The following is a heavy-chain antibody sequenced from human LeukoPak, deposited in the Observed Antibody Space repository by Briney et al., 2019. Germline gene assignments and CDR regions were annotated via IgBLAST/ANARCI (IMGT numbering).Heavy chain of an antibody. CDR3: AKEYTGTFSPFPSYFDN. J-gene: IGHJ4*02. CDR1: GFTFSSYA. D-gene: IGHD1-26*01. Sequence: GGSLRLSCAASGFTFSSYAMNWVRQAPGKGLEWGSAISGSGDSTYYADSVKGRFTISRDNSKNTLYLQMNSLRAEDTAIYYCAKEYTGTFSPFPSYFDNWGQGTLVTVSS. CDR2: ISGSGDST. V-gene: IGHV3-23*01.